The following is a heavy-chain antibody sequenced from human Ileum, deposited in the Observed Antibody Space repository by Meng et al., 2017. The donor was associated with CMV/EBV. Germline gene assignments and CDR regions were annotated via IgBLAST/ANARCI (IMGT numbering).Heavy chain of an antibody. CDR3: ARASPQRRFLSY. J-gene: IGHJ4*02. CDR2: INHGGSS. CDR1: GGSFSEYH. D-gene: IGHD3-3*01. V-gene: IGHV4-34*01. Sequence: QWGAGLLKPSGTLSLMCAVYGGSFSEYHWSWIRQPPGKGLEWIGEINHGGSSNYNPSLKSRVTISVDRSRNQVSLKLTSVTAADTAVYYCARASPQRRFLSYWGQGTLVTVSS.